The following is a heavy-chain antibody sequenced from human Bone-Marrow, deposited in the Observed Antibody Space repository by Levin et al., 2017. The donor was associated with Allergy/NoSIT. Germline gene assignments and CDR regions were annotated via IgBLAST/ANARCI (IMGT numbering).Heavy chain of an antibody. D-gene: IGHD3-10*01. CDR2: IIPIFGTA. Sequence: SVKVSCKASGGTFSSYAISWVRQAPGQGLEWMGGIIPIFGTANYAQKFQGRVTITADESTSTAYMELSSLRSEDTAVYYCARGLWFRDAFDIWGQGTMVTVSS. CDR3: ARGLWFRDAFDI. CDR1: GGTFSSYA. V-gene: IGHV1-69*13. J-gene: IGHJ3*02.